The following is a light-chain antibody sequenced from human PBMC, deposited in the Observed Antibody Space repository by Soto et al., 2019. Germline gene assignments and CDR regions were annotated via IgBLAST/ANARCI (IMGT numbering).Light chain of an antibody. CDR1: SSDVGTYNR. CDR3: TSYRSGNTLV. J-gene: IGLJ3*02. CDR2: EVS. V-gene: IGLV2-18*02. Sequence: SALTQPPSVSGSPGQSVTISCSGTSSDVGTYNRVSWYQQPPGTAPKLIIYEVSYRPSGVPDRFSGSKSGNAASLTISGLQAEDEADYYCTSYRSGNTLVFGGGTKLTVL.